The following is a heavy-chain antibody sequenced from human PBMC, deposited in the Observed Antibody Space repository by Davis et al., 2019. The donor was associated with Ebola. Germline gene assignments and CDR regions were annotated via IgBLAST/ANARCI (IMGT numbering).Heavy chain of an antibody. CDR2: TSATGGST. J-gene: IGHJ4*02. Sequence: GGSLRLSCAASGFSFSSYWMHWVRQVPGKGLEWVAETSATGGSTYYADSVKGRFTISKDNSRNTLVLQMNNLRVEDTALYYCMRTADGQWLPDYFDKWGQGTLVTVSS. CDR1: GFSFSSYW. CDR3: MRTADGQWLPDYFDK. D-gene: IGHD6-19*01. V-gene: IGHV3-23*01.